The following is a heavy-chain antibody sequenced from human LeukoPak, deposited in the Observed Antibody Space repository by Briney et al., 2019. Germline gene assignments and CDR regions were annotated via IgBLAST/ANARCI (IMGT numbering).Heavy chain of an antibody. V-gene: IGHV4-59*08. CDR2: IYYSGST. CDR3: ARQGAGVPFDY. Sequence: PSETLALTRTVSGGSIRSYYWSGIRQPPGKGLEWIGDIYYSGSTNYNPSLKSRVTISVDTSKNQFSLKLSSVTAADTAVYYCARQGAGVPFDYWGRGTLVTVSS. J-gene: IGHJ4*02. CDR1: GGSIRSYY. D-gene: IGHD3-10*01.